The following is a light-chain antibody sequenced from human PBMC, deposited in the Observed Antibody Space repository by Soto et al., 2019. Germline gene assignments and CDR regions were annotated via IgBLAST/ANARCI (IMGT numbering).Light chain of an antibody. CDR1: QSIGTW. J-gene: IGKJ1*01. CDR2: KAS. Sequence: DIPMTQSPSTLSASVGDRVTITCRASQSIGTWLAWYQQKQGKAHNLLIYKASTSESGVPSRFSGSGSGSEFTLTIRSLQPDEFPTSYRQQYNTSSTFGQGKKVEIK. CDR3: QQYNTSST. V-gene: IGKV1-5*03.